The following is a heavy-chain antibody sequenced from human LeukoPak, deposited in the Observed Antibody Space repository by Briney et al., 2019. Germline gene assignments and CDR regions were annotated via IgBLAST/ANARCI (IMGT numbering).Heavy chain of an antibody. CDR3: VGRLAGADY. V-gene: IGHV3-66*01. D-gene: IGHD6-19*01. Sequence: GGSLRLSCTVSGFIFSGYSMDWVRQAPGKGLEWVSNIYSGGSTYYADSVKGRFTISRDRSKNTLYLQMNSLRAEDTAVYYCVGRLAGADYWGQGTLVTVSS. CDR2: IYSGGST. J-gene: IGHJ4*02. CDR1: GFIFSGYS.